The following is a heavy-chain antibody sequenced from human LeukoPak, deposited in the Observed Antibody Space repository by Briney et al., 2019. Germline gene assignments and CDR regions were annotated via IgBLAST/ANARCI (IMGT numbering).Heavy chain of an antibody. D-gene: IGHD6-19*01. CDR3: ASGGGWVFFN. V-gene: IGHV3-7*01. Sequence: GGSLRLSCAASGFPFTSHWLSWFRQSPGRGLEWVAHMNSDGSEKNCVDSVKGRFTISRDNARNSQFLQMNSLRAEDTAVYYCASGGGWVFFNWGQGTLVTVSS. CDR1: GFPFTSHW. J-gene: IGHJ4*02. CDR2: MNSDGSEK.